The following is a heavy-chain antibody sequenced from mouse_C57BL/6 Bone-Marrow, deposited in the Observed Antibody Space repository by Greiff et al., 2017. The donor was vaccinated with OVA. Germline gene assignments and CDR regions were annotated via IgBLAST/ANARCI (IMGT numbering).Heavy chain of an antibody. CDR3: AREGFTTVVATDWYCDV. CDR1: GYSFTGYY. J-gene: IGHJ1*03. D-gene: IGHD1-1*01. Sequence: VQLQQSGPELVKPGASVKISCKASGYSFTGYYMNWVKQSPEKSLEWIGEINPSTGGTTYNQKFKAKATLTVDQSSSTAYMQLKSLTSEDSAVDYGAREGFTTVVATDWYCDVWGTGTTVTVSS. CDR2: INPSTGGT. V-gene: IGHV1-42*01.